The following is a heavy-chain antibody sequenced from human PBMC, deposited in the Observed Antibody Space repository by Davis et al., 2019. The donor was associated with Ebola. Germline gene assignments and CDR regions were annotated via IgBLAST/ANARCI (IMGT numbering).Heavy chain of an antibody. J-gene: IGHJ6*02. V-gene: IGHV3-7*01. Sequence: GGSLRLSCAASGFTFSSYGRHWVRQAPGKGLEWVASIKQDGSEKYYVDSVKGRFTISRDNAKNSLYLQMNSLRAEDTAVYYCLYGMDVWGQGTTVTVSS. CDR2: IKQDGSEK. CDR3: LYGMDV. CDR1: GFTFSSYG.